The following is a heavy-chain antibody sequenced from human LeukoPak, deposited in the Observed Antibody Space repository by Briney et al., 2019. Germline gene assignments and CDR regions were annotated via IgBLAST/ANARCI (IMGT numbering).Heavy chain of an antibody. CDR1: GGSLSGYY. CDR2: INHSGST. V-gene: IGHV4-34*01. Sequence: SETLSLTCAVYGGSLSGYYWSWIRQPPGKGLEWIGEINHSGSTNYNPSLKSRVTISVDTSKNQFSLKLSSVTAADTAVYYCARGYRGYSYGYRTPFDYWGQGTLVTVSS. D-gene: IGHD5-18*01. J-gene: IGHJ4*02. CDR3: ARGYRGYSYGYRTPFDY.